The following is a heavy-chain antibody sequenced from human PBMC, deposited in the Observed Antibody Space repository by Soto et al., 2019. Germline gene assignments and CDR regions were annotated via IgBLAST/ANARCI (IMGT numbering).Heavy chain of an antibody. CDR2: IIPIFGTA. CDR3: ARYPTDYYYFGMDV. V-gene: IGHV1-69*12. CDR1: GGTFSSYA. J-gene: IGHJ6*02. Sequence: QGQLVQSGAEVKKPGSSVKVSCKASGGTFSSYAISWVRQAPGQGLAWMGGIIPIFGTADYAQKLQGRVTLTADESTSTAYMELSSLRSEDTAVYYFARYPTDYYYFGMDVWGQGTTVTVSS.